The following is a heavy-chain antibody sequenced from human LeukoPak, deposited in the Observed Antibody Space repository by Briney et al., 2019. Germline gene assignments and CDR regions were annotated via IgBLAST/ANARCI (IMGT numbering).Heavy chain of an antibody. Sequence: GGSLRVSPAAAGFTFSSDSMNWVRQAPRKGLEWVSSISSSSSYIYYADSVKGRFTISRDNAKNSLYLQMNSLRAEDTALYYCAKGYSSGWYDPGLNGFDYGGQGTLVTVSS. CDR2: ISSSSSYI. CDR1: GFTFSSDS. CDR3: AKGYSSGWYDPGLNGFDY. V-gene: IGHV3-21*04. J-gene: IGHJ4*02. D-gene: IGHD6-19*01.